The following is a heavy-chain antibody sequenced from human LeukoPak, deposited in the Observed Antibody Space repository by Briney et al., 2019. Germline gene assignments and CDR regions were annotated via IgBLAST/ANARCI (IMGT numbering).Heavy chain of an antibody. D-gene: IGHD3-16*01. CDR3: ARLKEFGGVPDY. CDR1: GGSISHYY. V-gene: IGHV4-34*01. CDR2: INHSGST. Sequence: KPSETLSLTCAVYGGSISHYYWSWIRQSPGKGLECIGEINHSGSTNYNPSLKSRVTISVDTSKNQFSLKLSSVTAADTAVYYCARLKEFGGVPDYWGQGTLVTVPS. J-gene: IGHJ4*02.